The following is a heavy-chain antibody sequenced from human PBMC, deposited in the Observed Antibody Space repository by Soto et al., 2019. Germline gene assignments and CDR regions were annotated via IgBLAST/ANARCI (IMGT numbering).Heavy chain of an antibody. V-gene: IGHV1-46*01. CDR3: ARGGAAPRYPRYCSGGSCSYYFDY. D-gene: IGHD2-15*01. CDR2: INPSGGST. CDR1: GYTFTSYY. Sequence: GASVKVSCKASGYTFTSYYMHWVRQAPGRGLEWMGIINPSGGSTSYAQKFQGRVTMTRDTSTSTVYMELSSLRSEDTAVYYCARGGAAPRYPRYCSGGSCSYYFDYWGQGTLVTVSS. J-gene: IGHJ4*02.